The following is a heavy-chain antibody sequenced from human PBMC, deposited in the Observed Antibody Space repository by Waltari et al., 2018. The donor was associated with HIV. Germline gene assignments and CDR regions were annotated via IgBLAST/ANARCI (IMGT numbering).Heavy chain of an antibody. CDR1: GFNFNRYY. D-gene: IGHD3-3*01. J-gene: IGHJ6*02. V-gene: IGHV3-74*01. Sequence: EVQLVESGGGLVQPGGSLRLSCAASGFNFNRYYMYWVRQVPGKGLVWGSRMKDDGSSTAHADSVKGRFTISRDNAKNSLYLQMNSLRVEDTAVYYCAREKRFTYYGLDVWGQGTTVTVSS. CDR3: AREKRFTYYGLDV. CDR2: MKDDGSST.